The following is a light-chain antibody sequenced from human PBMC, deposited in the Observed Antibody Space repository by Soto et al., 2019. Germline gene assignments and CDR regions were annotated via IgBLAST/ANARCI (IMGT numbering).Light chain of an antibody. J-gene: IGLJ2*01. CDR1: TSNIGNNN. CDR2: TND. CDR3: AAWDDSLNGVV. V-gene: IGLV1-44*01. Sequence: QSVLTQPPSASGTPGQRVTISCSGSTSNIGNNNVNWYQQLPGTAPKLLMYTNDQRPSGVPDRFSGSKSGSSASLAISGLQSEDEGDYYCAAWDDSLNGVVFGGGTQLTVL.